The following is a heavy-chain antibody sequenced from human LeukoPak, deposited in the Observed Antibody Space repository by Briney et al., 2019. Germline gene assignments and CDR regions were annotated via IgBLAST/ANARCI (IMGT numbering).Heavy chain of an antibody. V-gene: IGHV1-18*01. CDR3: ARGGNYFRFDP. CDR2: ISAYNGNT. Sequence: GASVKVSCKASGYTFTNYIISWVRQAPGQGLEWMGWISAYNGNTDYAQKLQGRVTMTTDTSTATAYMELRSLRSDDTAVYYCARGGNYFRFDPWGQGTLVTVSS. J-gene: IGHJ5*02. D-gene: IGHD1-26*01. CDR1: GYTFTNYI.